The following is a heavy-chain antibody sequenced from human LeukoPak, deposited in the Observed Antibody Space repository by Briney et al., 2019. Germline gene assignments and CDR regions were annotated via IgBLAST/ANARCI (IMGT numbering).Heavy chain of an antibody. D-gene: IGHD6-19*01. CDR3: ARLPGYSSGWYFDY. CDR2: IWYDGSNK. CDR1: GFTFSSYG. Sequence: GGSLRLSCAASGFTFSSYGMHWVRRAPGKGLEWVAVIWYDGSNKYYADSVKRRFTISRDNSKNTLYLQMKSLRAADTAVYYCARLPGYSSGWYFDYWGQGTQVTVSS. V-gene: IGHV3-33*01. J-gene: IGHJ4*02.